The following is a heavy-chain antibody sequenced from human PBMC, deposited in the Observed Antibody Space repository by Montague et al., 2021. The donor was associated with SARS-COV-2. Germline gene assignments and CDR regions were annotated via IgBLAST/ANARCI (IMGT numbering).Heavy chain of an antibody. J-gene: IGHJ6*02. CDR2: TYYRSKWYN. CDR1: GDSVSSNSAA. D-gene: IGHD5-12*01. CDR3: ARQPLGYDFVYYYYGMDV. V-gene: IGHV6-1*01. Sequence: CAISGDSVSSNSAAWNWIRQSPSRGLEWLGRTYYRSKWYNDYAVSVKSRITINPDTSKNQFSLQLNSVTPEDTAVYYCARQPLGYDFVYYYYGMDVWGQGTTVTVTS.